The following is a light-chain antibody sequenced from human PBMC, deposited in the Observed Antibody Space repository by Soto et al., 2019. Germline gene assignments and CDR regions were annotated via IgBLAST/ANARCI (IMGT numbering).Light chain of an antibody. J-gene: IGKJ2*02. V-gene: IGKV1-33*01. CDR1: QDIRHY. CDR3: QQYDKLPPCT. Sequence: DIQMTQSPSSLSASVGDRVTNTCQASQDIRHYLNWYQQKPGKAPKVLIHDASNLEEGVPSRFSGSGSGTDFTFTISILQPEDIATYHCQQYDKLPPCTFGQGTKLEIK. CDR2: DAS.